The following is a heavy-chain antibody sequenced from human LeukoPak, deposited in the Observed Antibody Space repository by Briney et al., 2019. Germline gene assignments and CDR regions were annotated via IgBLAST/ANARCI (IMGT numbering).Heavy chain of an antibody. CDR1: EFTVSSSY. Sequence: GGSLRLSCAASEFTVSSSYMSWVRQAPGKGLEWVSVIYSGGSTYYADSVKGRFTISRDNSKNTLYLQMNSLRAEDTAVYYCARDRPDYGDYGWGQGTLVTVSS. CDR2: IYSGGST. D-gene: IGHD4-17*01. V-gene: IGHV3-66*01. CDR3: ARDRPDYGDYG. J-gene: IGHJ4*02.